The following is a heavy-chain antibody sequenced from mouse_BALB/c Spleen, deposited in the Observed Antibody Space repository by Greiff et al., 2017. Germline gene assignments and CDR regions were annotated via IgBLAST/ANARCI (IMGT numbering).Heavy chain of an antibody. J-gene: IGHJ4*01. CDR2: INPYNDGT. CDR1: GYTFTSYV. V-gene: IGHV1-14*01. D-gene: IGHD1-1*01. CDR3: ARGDYGSSYGSYAMDY. Sequence: VQLQQSGPELVKPGASVKMSCKASGYTFTSYVMHWVKQKPGQGLEWIGYINPYNDGTKYNEKFKGKATLTSDKSSSTAYMELSSLTSEDSAVYYCARGDYGSSYGSYAMDYWGQGTSVTVSS.